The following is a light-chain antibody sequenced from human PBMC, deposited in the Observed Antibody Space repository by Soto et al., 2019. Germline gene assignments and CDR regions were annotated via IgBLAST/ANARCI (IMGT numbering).Light chain of an antibody. V-gene: IGKV1-39*01. J-gene: IGKJ5*01. Sequence: MEMSGARNALRSSVGERLTITCRASQSITGFLNWYQQKLGKAPKLLIYVASSLQSGVPSRFSGSGSGTDFTLTISSLQPEDLATYSCQQSYSSPITFGQGTRLEIK. CDR2: VAS. CDR1: QSITGF. CDR3: QQSYSSPIT.